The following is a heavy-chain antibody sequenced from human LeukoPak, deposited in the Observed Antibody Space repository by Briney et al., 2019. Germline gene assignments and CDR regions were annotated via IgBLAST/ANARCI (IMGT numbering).Heavy chain of an antibody. Sequence: NTSETLSLTCAVYGGSFSSYYWSWIRQPPGKGLEWIGYIYYSGSTNYNPSLKSRVTISVDTSKNQFSLKLSSVTAADTAVYYCARLYQSSLGYCSSTSCYGGGYYFDYWGQGTLVTVSS. D-gene: IGHD2-2*01. CDR2: IYYSGST. CDR3: ARLYQSSLGYCSSTSCYGGGYYFDY. CDR1: GGSFSSYY. J-gene: IGHJ4*02. V-gene: IGHV4-59*08.